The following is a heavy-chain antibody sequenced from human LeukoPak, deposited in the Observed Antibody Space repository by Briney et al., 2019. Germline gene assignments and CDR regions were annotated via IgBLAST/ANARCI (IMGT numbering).Heavy chain of an antibody. CDR2: IYYSGST. D-gene: IGHD1-26*01. J-gene: IGHJ5*02. CDR3: ARHEYSGSYYGLSWFDP. Sequence: NASETLSLTCTVSGGSISSSGYYWGWIRQPPGKGPEWIASIYYSGSTYYNPSLKSRVTISVDTSKNQLSLKLSSLTAADTAVYYCARHEYSGSYYGLSWFDPWGQGTLVTVSS. V-gene: IGHV4-39*01. CDR1: GGSISSSGYY.